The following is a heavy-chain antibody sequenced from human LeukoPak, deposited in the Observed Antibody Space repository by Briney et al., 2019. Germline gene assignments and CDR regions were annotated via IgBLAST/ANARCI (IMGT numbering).Heavy chain of an antibody. D-gene: IGHD4-11*01. V-gene: IGHV4-34*01. CDR1: GGSFSGYY. Sequence: KPSETLSLTCAVYGGSFSGYYWSWIRQPPGKGLEWIGEINHSGSTNYNPSLKSRVTISVDTSKNQFSLKLSSATAADTAVYYCARGMTSDYFDYWGQGTLVTVSS. CDR3: ARGMTSDYFDY. J-gene: IGHJ4*02. CDR2: INHSGST.